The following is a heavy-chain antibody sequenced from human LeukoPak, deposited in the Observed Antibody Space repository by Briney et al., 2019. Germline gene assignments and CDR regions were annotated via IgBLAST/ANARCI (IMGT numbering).Heavy chain of an antibody. J-gene: IGHJ3*02. Sequence: PGGSLRLSCAASGFTFSDYYMSWIRQAPGKGLGWVSYISSSGSTIYYADSVKGRFTISRDNSKNTLYLQMNSLRAEDTAVYYCAKDVGPWNYYAFDIWGQGTMVTVSS. CDR2: ISSSGSTI. CDR3: AKDVGPWNYYAFDI. D-gene: IGHD1-7*01. CDR1: GFTFSDYY. V-gene: IGHV3-11*04.